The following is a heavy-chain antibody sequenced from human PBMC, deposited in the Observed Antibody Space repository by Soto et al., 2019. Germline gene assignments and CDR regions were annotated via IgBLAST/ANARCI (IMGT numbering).Heavy chain of an antibody. J-gene: IGHJ6*02. Sequence: QVQLVQSGAEVKKPGSSVKVSWKASGGTFSSYAISWVRQAPGQGLEWMGGIIPIFGTANYAQKFQGRVTITVDEPTSTAYMELSSLRSEDTAVYYCATGIIVVVPAYYYYYGMDVWGQGTTVTVSS. CDR3: ATGIIVVVPAYYYYYGMDV. CDR2: IIPIFGTA. CDR1: GGTFSSYA. D-gene: IGHD2-2*01. V-gene: IGHV1-69*01.